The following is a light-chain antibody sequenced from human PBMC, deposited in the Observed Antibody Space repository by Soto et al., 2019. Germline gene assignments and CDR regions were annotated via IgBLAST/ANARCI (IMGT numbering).Light chain of an antibody. J-gene: IGKJ1*01. CDR2: AET. CDR3: LQDINYPWT. V-gene: IGKV3-20*01. CDR1: QSVSSSY. Sequence: EIVLTHSPGTLSLSPGEIATLSCRASQSVSSSYLAWYQQKPGQPPRLLIYAETFRATGIPDRFSGSGSGTDFTLAISSLQPEDSATYYCLQDINYPWTLGQGTKVDIK.